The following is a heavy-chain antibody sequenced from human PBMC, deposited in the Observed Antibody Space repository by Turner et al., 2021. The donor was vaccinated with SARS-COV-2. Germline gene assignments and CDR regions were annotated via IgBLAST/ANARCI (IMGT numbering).Heavy chain of an antibody. CDR3: ARLHTSSWYFDY. V-gene: IGHV3-7*03. CDR2: IKQDGSEK. D-gene: IGHD6-13*01. J-gene: IGHJ4*02. Sequence: EVQLVESGGGLVHPGGPLRLSCAAPGFTFSSYWMSWVRQAPGKGLEWVDNIKQDGSEKYYVDSVKGRFTISRDNAKNSLYLQMNSLRAEDTAVYYCARLHTSSWYFDYWGQGTLVTVSS. CDR1: GFTFSSYW.